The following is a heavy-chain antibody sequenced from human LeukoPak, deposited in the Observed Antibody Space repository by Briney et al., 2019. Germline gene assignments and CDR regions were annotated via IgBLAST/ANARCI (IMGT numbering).Heavy chain of an antibody. D-gene: IGHD3-22*01. CDR1: GGTFSSYA. CDR3: AIGYDRSGYYVY. J-gene: IGHJ4*02. Sequence: ASVKVSCKASGGTFSSYAISWVRQAPGQGLEWMGGIIPIFGTANYAQKFQGRVTITTDESTSTAYMELSSLRSEDTAVYYCAIGYDRSGYYVYWGQGTLVTVSS. CDR2: IIPIFGTA. V-gene: IGHV1-69*05.